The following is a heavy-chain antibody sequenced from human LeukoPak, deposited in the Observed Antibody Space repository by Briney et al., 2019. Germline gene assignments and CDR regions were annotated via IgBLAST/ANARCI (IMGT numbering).Heavy chain of an antibody. CDR1: GFTFSSYA. D-gene: IGHD3-3*01. CDR3: ARHGKIFGLFDP. J-gene: IGHJ5*02. Sequence: GGSLRLSCAASGFTFSSYAMSWVRQAPGKGLEWVSAISGSGGSTYYADSVKGRFTISRDNSKNTLYLQMNSLRAEDTAVYYCARHGKIFGLFDPWGQGTLVTVSS. V-gene: IGHV3-23*01. CDR2: ISGSGGST.